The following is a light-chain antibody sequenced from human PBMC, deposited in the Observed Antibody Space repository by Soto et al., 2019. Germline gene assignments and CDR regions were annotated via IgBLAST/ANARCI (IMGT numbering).Light chain of an antibody. V-gene: IGKV1-27*01. CDR1: QCISNY. CDR3: QKYNGGPLT. J-gene: IGKJ4*01. CDR2: AAS. Sequence: DIQMTQSPSSLSASVGDRVTITCRASQCISNYLAWYQQKPGKVPKLLIYAASALQSGVPSRFSGSGSGTDFTLTINTLQPEDVATYYCQKYNGGPLTFGGGTKVDIK.